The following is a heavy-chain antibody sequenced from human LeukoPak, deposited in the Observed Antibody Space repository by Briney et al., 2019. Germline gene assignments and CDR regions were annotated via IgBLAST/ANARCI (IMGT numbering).Heavy chain of an antibody. CDR3: ARGIVGAINWFDP. J-gene: IGHJ5*02. CDR2: IYSGGST. D-gene: IGHD1-26*01. Sequence: PGGSLRLSCAASGFTVSSNYMSWVRQAPGKGLEWVSVIYSGGSTYYADSVKGRFTISRDNPKNTLYLQMNSLRAEDTAVYYCARGIVGAINWFDPWGQGTLVTVSS. CDR1: GFTVSSNY. V-gene: IGHV3-53*01.